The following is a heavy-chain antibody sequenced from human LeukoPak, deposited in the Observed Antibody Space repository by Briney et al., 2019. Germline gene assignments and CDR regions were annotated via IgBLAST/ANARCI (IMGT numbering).Heavy chain of an antibody. J-gene: IGHJ3*02. CDR2: ISSGSTDI. CDR1: RFIFSTYS. CDR3: VRNDGDNAFDI. D-gene: IGHD4-17*01. V-gene: IGHV3-48*01. Sequence: QPGGSLRLSCAASRFIFSTYSMNWVRQAPGRGLEWVSYISSGSTDIYYKDSVKGRFIVSRDNAKNSLYLHMASLRAEDTAVYYCVRNDGDNAFDIWGQGTMVIVSS.